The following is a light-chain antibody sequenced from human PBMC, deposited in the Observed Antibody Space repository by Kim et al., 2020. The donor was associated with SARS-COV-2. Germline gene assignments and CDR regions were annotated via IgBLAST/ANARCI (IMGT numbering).Light chain of an antibody. Sequence: VSPGARATLSCRASRSVSSNLAWYQQKPGQAPKLLIYDASTRASGIPARFSGSGAGTEFTLTISSLQSEDFAVYYCQQYESWPPYTFGQGTKLEI. CDR1: RSVSSN. V-gene: IGKV3-15*01. J-gene: IGKJ2*01. CDR2: DAS. CDR3: QQYESWPPYT.